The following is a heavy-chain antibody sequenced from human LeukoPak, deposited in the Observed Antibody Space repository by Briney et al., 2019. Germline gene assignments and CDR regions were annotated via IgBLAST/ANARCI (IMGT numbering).Heavy chain of an antibody. CDR2: ISWNSGSI. D-gene: IGHD2-15*01. CDR1: GFTFYDYA. J-gene: IGHJ4*02. CDR3: AKALRRYCSGGSCYLFDY. Sequence: GGSLRLSCAASGFTFYDYAMHWVRQAPGKGLEWVSRISWNSGSIDYADSVKGRFTISRDNAKNSLYLQMNSLRAEDTALYYCAKALRRYCSGGSCYLFDYWGQGTLVTVSS. V-gene: IGHV3-9*01.